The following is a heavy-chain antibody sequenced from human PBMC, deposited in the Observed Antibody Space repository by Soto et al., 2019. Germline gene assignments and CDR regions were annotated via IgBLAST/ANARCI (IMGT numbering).Heavy chain of an antibody. CDR2: INGSGSST. CDR1: GFTFINYA. D-gene: IGHD2-2*02. V-gene: IGHV3-23*01. CDR3: ARGGVGRYCSSTSCYTWVFDY. J-gene: IGHJ4*02. Sequence: GSLRLSCAASGFTFINYAMSWVRQAPGEGLEWVSTINGSGSSTSYADSVKGRFTISRDNAKNTLYLQMNSLRAEDTAVYYCARGGVGRYCSSTSCYTWVFDYWGQGTLVTVSS.